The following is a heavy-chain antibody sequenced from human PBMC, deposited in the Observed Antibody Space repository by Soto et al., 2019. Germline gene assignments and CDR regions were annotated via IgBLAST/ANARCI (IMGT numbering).Heavy chain of an antibody. J-gene: IGHJ3*01. D-gene: IGHD1-1*01. CDR3: ATWHEREHAFDV. Sequence: DVQLVESGGGLIQPGESLRRSCAAFGLTISGKKYVAWVRQAPGKGLEWVSALYDVDGSFYADSVTGRFTNSSDSSKTTVYLQMNDLRPDDTAVYYCATWHEREHAFDVWGQGTTVTISS. CDR1: GLTISGKKY. V-gene: IGHV3-53*01. CDR2: LYDVDGS.